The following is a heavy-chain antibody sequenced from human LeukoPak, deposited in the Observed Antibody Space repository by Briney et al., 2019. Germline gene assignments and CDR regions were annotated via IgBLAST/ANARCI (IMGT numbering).Heavy chain of an antibody. D-gene: IGHD6-6*01. Sequence: PGGALRLSCAASGFTFDDYGMSWVRQAPGKGLEGVAGIIWYGGSTGYADSVQGRFTISRGNAKHSLYLQMNRLRAEDTALYYCARDWIGDSSSSSDYWGQGTLVTVSS. J-gene: IGHJ4*02. CDR3: ARDWIGDSSSSSDY. V-gene: IGHV3-20*04. CDR1: GFTFDDYG. CDR2: IIWYGGST.